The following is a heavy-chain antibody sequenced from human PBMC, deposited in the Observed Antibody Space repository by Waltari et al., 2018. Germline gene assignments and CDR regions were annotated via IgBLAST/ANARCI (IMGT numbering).Heavy chain of an antibody. CDR1: GASFSAYY. V-gene: IGHV4-34*01. CDR2: IRHPGNT. D-gene: IGHD3-3*01. Sequence: QVQLQQWGAGLLKPSETQSLTCSVSGASFSAYYWGWVRHVPGKGLEWIGQIRHPGNTNYNPSLQSRVAISIDTSRNQFSLRVFSVTAADTGLYFCTRGGNYDFWSHRPFVDPWGQGTQVTVSS. CDR3: TRGGNYDFWSHRPFVDP. J-gene: IGHJ5*02.